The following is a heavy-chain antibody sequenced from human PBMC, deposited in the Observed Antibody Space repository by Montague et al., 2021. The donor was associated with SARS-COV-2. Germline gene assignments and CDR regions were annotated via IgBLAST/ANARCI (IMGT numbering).Heavy chain of an antibody. J-gene: IGHJ4*02. V-gene: IGHV4-39*02. CDR1: TGPFISSGYH. D-gene: IGHD3-10*01. Sequence: SETLSLTCTFTTGPFISSGYHWGWIRQPPGKALEWIGNIYYSGPIYYNPSLQSRGTISVDTSKNHFSLRLSSVTAADTAVYFCARGMIRGVSTPFDFWGPGNPVTVSS. CDR2: IYYSGPI. CDR3: ARGMIRGVSTPFDF.